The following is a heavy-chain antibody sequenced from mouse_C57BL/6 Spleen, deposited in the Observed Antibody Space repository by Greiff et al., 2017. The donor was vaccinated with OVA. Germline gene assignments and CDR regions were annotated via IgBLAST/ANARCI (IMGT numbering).Heavy chain of an antibody. Sequence: VQLKQSVAELVRPGASVKLSCTASGFHVKNTYMHWVKQRPEQGLEWIGRIDPANGNTKYAPKFQGKATITADTSSNTAYLQLSSLTSEDTAIYYCARWDYYAMDYWGQGTSVTVSS. CDR3: ARWDYYAMDY. J-gene: IGHJ4*01. V-gene: IGHV14-3*01. CDR1: GFHVKNTY. CDR2: IDPANGNT.